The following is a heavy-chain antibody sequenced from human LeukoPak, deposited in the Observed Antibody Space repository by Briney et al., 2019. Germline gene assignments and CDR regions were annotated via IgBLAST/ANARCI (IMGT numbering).Heavy chain of an antibody. CDR2: ISGDGCST. V-gene: IGHV3-43*02. Sequence: GGSLRLSCAASGFTFDDYATHWVRQAPGKGLEWVSLISGDGCSTYYADSVKGRFTISRDNSKNSLYLQMNSLRTEDTALYYCAKDISGDDASVFDYWGQGTLVTVSS. CDR1: GFTFDDYA. J-gene: IGHJ4*02. D-gene: IGHD4-17*01. CDR3: AKDISGDDASVFDY.